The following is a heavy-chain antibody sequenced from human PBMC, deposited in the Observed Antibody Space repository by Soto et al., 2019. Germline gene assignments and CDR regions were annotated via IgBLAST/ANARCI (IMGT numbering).Heavy chain of an antibody. J-gene: IGHJ4*02. CDR1: GFPFTTYG. CDR3: VGGQYYFDY. Sequence: QVQLVESGGGVVQPGRSLRLSCAASGFPFTTYGMHWVREGPGKGLEGVAAISYDGSNKYYADSVKGRFTISRDNSKNTLYLQMNSLRPEDTALYYCVGGQYYFDYRGQGTLVTVSS. V-gene: IGHV3-30*03. CDR2: ISYDGSNK. D-gene: IGHD3-10*01.